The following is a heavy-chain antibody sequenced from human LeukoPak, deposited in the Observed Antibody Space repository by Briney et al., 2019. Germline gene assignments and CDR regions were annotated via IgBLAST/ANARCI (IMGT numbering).Heavy chain of an antibody. CDR3: ARRGLEYSSGWYADY. D-gene: IGHD6-19*01. Sequence: SETLSLTCDVSGGSVTSTNWWTWVRQPPGKGLEWIGTMYYSGSTYYSPSLKSRVTIFVDTSKNQFSLKLSSVTAADTAVYYCARRGLEYSSGWYADYWGQGTLVTVSS. CDR1: GGSVTSTNW. CDR2: MYYSGST. V-gene: IGHV4-39*01. J-gene: IGHJ4*02.